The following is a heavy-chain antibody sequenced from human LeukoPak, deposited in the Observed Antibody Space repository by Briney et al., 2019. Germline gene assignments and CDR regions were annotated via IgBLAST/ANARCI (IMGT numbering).Heavy chain of an antibody. CDR1: GFTFSTYG. D-gene: IGHD4-23*01. CDR3: ARRAGGYSHPYDY. V-gene: IGHV3-23*01. J-gene: IGHJ4*02. CDR2: ISGTAVNT. Sequence: GGSLRLSCAASGFTFSTYGMSWVRQAPGKGLEWVSGISGTAVNTYYAASVQGRFTISRDNSKSTLYLQMNSLRVEDTAVYYCARRAGGYSHPYDYWGQGILVTVSS.